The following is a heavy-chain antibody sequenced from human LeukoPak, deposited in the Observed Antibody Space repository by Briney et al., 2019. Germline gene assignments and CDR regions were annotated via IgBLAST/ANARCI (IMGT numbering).Heavy chain of an antibody. D-gene: IGHD5-18*01. V-gene: IGHV1-69*13. CDR1: GGTFSSYA. J-gene: IGHJ6*03. Sequence: GASVKVSCKASGGTFSSYAISWVRQAPGQGLEWMGGIIPIFGTANYAQKFQGRVTITADESTSTAYMELSSLRSEDTAVYYCARCKRPHPRELWSLNYYYYMDVWGKGTTVTVSS. CDR3: ARCKRPHPRELWSLNYYYYMDV. CDR2: IIPIFGTA.